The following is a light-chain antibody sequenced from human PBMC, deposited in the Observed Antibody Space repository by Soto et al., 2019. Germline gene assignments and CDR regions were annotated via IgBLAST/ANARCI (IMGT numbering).Light chain of an antibody. Sequence: EIVLTQSPGTLSLSPGERAILSCRASQSVNSGYLAWYQQKPGQAPRLLIYVTSIRAAGIPDRFSGSGSGTDFTLTISRLEPEDFAVYSCQQYLASPPWTFGQGTKVE. CDR1: QSVNSGY. V-gene: IGKV3-20*01. J-gene: IGKJ1*01. CDR2: VTS. CDR3: QQYLASPPWT.